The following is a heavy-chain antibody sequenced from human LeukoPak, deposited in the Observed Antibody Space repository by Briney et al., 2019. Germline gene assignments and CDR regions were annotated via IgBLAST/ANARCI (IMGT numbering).Heavy chain of an antibody. J-gene: IGHJ5*02. D-gene: IGHD6-6*01. CDR1: GGSISSGDYY. CDR3: ARVATQYSSSSRNWFDP. V-gene: IGHV4-30-4*08. CDR2: IYYSGST. Sequence: PSETLSLTCTVSGGSISSGDYYWSWIRQPPGKGLEWIGYIYYSGSTYYNPSLKSRVTISVDTSKNQFSLKLSSVTAADTAVYYCARVATQYSSSSRNWFDPWGQGTLVTVSS.